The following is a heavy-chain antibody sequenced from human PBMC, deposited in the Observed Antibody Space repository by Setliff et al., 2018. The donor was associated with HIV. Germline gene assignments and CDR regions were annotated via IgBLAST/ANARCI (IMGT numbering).Heavy chain of an antibody. CDR2: INPNSGGT. CDR1: GYTFTGYY. Sequence: ASVKVSCKASGYTFTGYYMHWVRQAPGQGLEWMGWINPNSGGTNYAQKFQGWVTVTRDTSISTAYMELSRLRSDDTAVYYCARNYNFWSGYPGGGFDYWGQGTLVTVSS. V-gene: IGHV1-2*04. J-gene: IGHJ4*02. CDR3: ARNYNFWSGYPGGGFDY. D-gene: IGHD3-3*01.